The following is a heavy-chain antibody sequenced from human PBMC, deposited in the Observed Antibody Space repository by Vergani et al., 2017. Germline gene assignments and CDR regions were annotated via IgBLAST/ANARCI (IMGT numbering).Heavy chain of an antibody. J-gene: IGHJ5*02. CDR1: GGSISSGSYY. V-gene: IGHV4-61*02. D-gene: IGHD3-10*01. Sequence: QVQLQESGPGLVKPSQTLSLTCTVSGGSISSGSYYWSWIRQPAGKGLEWIGRIYTSGSTNYNPSLKSRVTISVDTSKNQFSLKLSTVTAADTAVYYCARGLYYSEGRTGWFDPWGQGTLVTVSS. CDR2: IYTSGST. CDR3: ARGLYYSEGRTGWFDP.